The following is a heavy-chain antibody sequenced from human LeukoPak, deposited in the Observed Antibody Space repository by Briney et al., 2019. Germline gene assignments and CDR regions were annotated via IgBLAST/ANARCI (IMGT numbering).Heavy chain of an antibody. V-gene: IGHV3-7*01. CDR1: GFTFSSYW. Sequence: GGSLRLSCAASGFTFSSYWMSWVRQAPGKGLEWVANIKQDGSEEYYVDSVKGRFTVSRDDAKNSLYLQMNSLRAEDTAVYYCARLSTAVAGNDYWGQGTLVTVSS. CDR3: ARLSTAVAGNDY. CDR2: IKQDGSEE. J-gene: IGHJ4*02. D-gene: IGHD6-19*01.